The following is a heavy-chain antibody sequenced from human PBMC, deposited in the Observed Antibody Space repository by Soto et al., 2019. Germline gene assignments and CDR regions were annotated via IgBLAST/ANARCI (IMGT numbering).Heavy chain of an antibody. Sequence: KSGPTLVNPTQTLTLTCTFSGFSLNSNGMCVNWIRQPPGKALEWLALIDWDDDKYYSTSLKTRLTISRDTSKNQVVLTMTNMDPVDTATYYCARTSALPLGYPHVMDVWGQGTTVTVSS. J-gene: IGHJ6*02. CDR1: GFSLNSNGMC. CDR2: IDWDDDK. V-gene: IGHV2-70*13. D-gene: IGHD7-27*01. CDR3: ARTSALPLGYPHVMDV.